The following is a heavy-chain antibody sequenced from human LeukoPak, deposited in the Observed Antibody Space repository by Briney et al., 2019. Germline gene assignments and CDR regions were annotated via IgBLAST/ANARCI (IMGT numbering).Heavy chain of an antibody. J-gene: IGHJ4*02. D-gene: IGHD5-18*01. V-gene: IGHV5-51*01. CDR3: ARVLDVDTAVFHYYFDF. CDR2: IYPADSDT. CDR1: GYSFNTYW. Sequence: GESLKISCQGSGYSFNTYWVGWVRQMPGKGLEWMGIIYPADSDTRYSPSFQGQVTISADKSINTAYLQWRTLKASDSAIYYCARVLDVDTAVFHYYFDFWGQGTLVAVSS.